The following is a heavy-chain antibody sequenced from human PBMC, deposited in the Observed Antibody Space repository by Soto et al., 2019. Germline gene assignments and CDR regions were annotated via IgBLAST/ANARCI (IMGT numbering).Heavy chain of an antibody. CDR2: IYNDGTYS. CDR1: GFIFKMYW. V-gene: IGHV3-74*01. CDR3: TRGPRPISTGTGAY. D-gene: IGHD3-10*01. Sequence: GGSLRLSCAASGFIFKMYWMHWVRQSPGKGLVWISRIYNDGTYSDYADSVRGRFAISRDNVNDTLYLQMNNLRAEDSGLYYCTRGPRPISTGTGAYWGQGTQVTVS. J-gene: IGHJ4*02.